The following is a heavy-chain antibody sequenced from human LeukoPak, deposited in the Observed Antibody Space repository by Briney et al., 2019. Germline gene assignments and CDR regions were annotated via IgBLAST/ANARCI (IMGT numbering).Heavy chain of an antibody. D-gene: IGHD3-3*01. CDR2: IYYSGST. Sequence: PSETLSLTCTVPGGSISSYYWSWLRQPPGKGLEWIGYIYYSGSTNYNPSLKSRVTISVDTSKNQFSLKLSSVTAADTAVYYCARSITIFGVVTQTRFFDYWGQGTLVTVSS. V-gene: IGHV4-59*01. CDR3: ARSITIFGVVTQTRFFDY. J-gene: IGHJ4*02. CDR1: GGSISSYY.